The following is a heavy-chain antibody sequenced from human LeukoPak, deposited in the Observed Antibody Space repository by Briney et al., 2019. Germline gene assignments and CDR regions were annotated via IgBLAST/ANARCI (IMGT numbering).Heavy chain of an antibody. CDR3: ARQRYCSSTSCHQTFDY. CDR1: GGSFSGYY. J-gene: IGHJ4*02. CDR2: INHSGST. D-gene: IGHD2-2*01. Sequence: SETLSLACAVYGGSFSGYYWSWIRQPPGKGLEWIGEINHSGSTNYNPSLKSRVTISVDTSKNQFSLKLSSVTAADTAVYYCARQRYCSSTSCHQTFDYWGQGTLVTVSS. V-gene: IGHV4-34*01.